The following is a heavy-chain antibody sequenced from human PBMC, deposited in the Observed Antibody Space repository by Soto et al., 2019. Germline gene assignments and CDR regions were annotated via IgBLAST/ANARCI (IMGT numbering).Heavy chain of an antibody. D-gene: IGHD6-13*01. Sequence: QVQLVQSGAEVKKPGASVKVSCKASGYTFTSYDINWVRQATGQGLEWMGWMNPNSGNTGYAQKFQGRVTMTRNTSISTAYMERSRLRSEDTAGYYCARRGYSSSWYYYYYYGMDVWGQGTTVTVSS. CDR2: MNPNSGNT. CDR3: ARRGYSSSWYYYYYYGMDV. CDR1: GYTFTSYD. V-gene: IGHV1-8*01. J-gene: IGHJ6*02.